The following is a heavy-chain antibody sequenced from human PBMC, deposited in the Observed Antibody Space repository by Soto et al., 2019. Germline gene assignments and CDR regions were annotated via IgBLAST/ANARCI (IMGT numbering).Heavy chain of an antibody. D-gene: IGHD6-19*01. CDR2: IYYSGST. Sequence: PSETLSLTCTVSGCSISSFYWSWIRQPPGRGLEWIGYIYYSGSTNYNPSLKSRVTISVDTSKNQFSLKLSSVTAADTAVYYCARSILAVAGTKANWFDPWGQGTLVTVSS. CDR1: GCSISSFY. J-gene: IGHJ5*02. CDR3: ARSILAVAGTKANWFDP. V-gene: IGHV4-59*08.